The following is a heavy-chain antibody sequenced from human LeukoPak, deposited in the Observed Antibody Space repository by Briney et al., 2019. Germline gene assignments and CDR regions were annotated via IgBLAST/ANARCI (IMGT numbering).Heavy chain of an antibody. CDR3: AVRLGELLDY. CDR1: GFTFSSYS. V-gene: IGHV3-21*01. CDR2: ISSSSSYI. J-gene: IGHJ4*02. Sequence: PGGSLRLSCAASGFTFSSYSMNWVRQAPGKGLEWVSSISSSSSYIYYADSVKGRFTISRDNAKNSLYLQMNSLRAEDTAVYYCAVRLGELLDYWGQGTLVTVSS. D-gene: IGHD3-10*01.